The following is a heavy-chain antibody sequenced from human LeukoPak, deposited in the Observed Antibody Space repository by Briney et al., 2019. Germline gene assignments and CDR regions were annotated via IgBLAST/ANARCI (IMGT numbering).Heavy chain of an antibody. J-gene: IGHJ6*03. V-gene: IGHV4-61*02. CDR2: IYTSGST. CDR1: GGSISSGGYF. D-gene: IGHD6-13*01. Sequence: SQTLSLTCTVSGGSISSGGYFWSWIRQPAGKGLEWIGRIYTSGSTNYNPSLKSRVTMSVDTSKNQFSLKLSSVTAADTAVYYCARAGIAALPRQTNMDVWGKGTTVTVSS. CDR3: ARAGIAALPRQTNMDV.